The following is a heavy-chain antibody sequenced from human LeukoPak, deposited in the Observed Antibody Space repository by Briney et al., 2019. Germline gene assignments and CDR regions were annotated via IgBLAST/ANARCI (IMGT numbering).Heavy chain of an antibody. D-gene: IGHD5-18*01. V-gene: IGHV1-69*10. CDR2: IIPIFGIA. CDR1: GGTFISYA. Sequence: SVKVSCKASGGTFISYAISWVRQAPGQGLEGMGGIIPIFGIANYAQKFQGRVTITADKSTSTAYMELSSLRSEDTAVYYCARDRWGYSYGVFDYWGQGTLVTVSS. CDR3: ARDRWGYSYGVFDY. J-gene: IGHJ4*02.